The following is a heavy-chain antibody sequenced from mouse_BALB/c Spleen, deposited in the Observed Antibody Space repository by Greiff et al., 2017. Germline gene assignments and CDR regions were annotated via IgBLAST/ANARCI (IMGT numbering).Heavy chain of an antibody. CDR3: ARDYRYGFDY. Sequence: QVQLQQSGAELVKPGASVKLSCKASGYTFTSYWMHWVKQRPGQGLEWIGEINPSNGRTNYNEKFKSKATLTVDKSSSTAYMQLSSLTSEDSAVYYCARDYRYGFDYWGQGTTLTVSS. D-gene: IGHD2-14*01. CDR1: GYTFTSYW. V-gene: IGHV1S81*02. CDR2: INPSNGRT. J-gene: IGHJ2*01.